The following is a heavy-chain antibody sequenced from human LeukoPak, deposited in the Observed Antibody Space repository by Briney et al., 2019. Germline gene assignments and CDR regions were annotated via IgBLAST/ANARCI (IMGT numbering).Heavy chain of an antibody. CDR3: ARVVYIVVRGVIITYWFDP. CDR1: GYTFTSYG. Sequence: EASVKVSCKASGYTFTSYGISWVRQAPGQGLEGMGWISAYNGNTNYAQRLQGRVTMTTDTSTSTAYMELRSLRSDDTAVYYCARVVYIVVRGVIITYWFDPWGQGTLVTVSS. CDR2: ISAYNGNT. J-gene: IGHJ5*02. D-gene: IGHD3-10*01. V-gene: IGHV1-18*04.